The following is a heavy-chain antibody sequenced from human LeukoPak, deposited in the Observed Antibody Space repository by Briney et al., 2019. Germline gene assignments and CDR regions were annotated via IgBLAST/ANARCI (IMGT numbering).Heavy chain of an antibody. J-gene: IGHJ4*02. CDR2: ISSSGSTI. Sequence: GGSLRLSCAASGFTFSSYEMNWVRQAPGKGLEWVSYISSSGSTIYYADSVKGRFTISRDNAKNSLYLQMNSLRAEDTAVYYCARTAPTRTMIGSGADYWGQGTLVTVSS. CDR1: GFTFSSYE. V-gene: IGHV3-48*03. CDR3: ARTAPTRTMIGSGADY. D-gene: IGHD3-22*01.